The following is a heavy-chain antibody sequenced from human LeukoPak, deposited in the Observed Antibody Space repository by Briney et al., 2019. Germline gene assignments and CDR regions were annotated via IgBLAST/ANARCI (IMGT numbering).Heavy chain of an antibody. D-gene: IGHD3-10*01. CDR1: GFTFSSYA. CDR3: AKDRPASHGSGSFGDY. V-gene: IGHV3-23*01. CDR2: ISGSGTGT. Sequence: GGSLRLSCAASGFTFSSYAMSWVRQAPGKGLERVSAISGSGTGTYYADSVKGRFTISRDNAKNTVYLQMNSLRAEDTAVYYCAKDRPASHGSGSFGDYWGQGTLVAVST. J-gene: IGHJ4*02.